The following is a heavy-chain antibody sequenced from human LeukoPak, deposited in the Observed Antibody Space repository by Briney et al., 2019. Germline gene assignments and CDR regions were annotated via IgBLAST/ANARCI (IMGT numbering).Heavy chain of an antibody. J-gene: IGHJ6*03. Sequence: GGSLRLSCTASGFTFGDYAMSWVRQAPGKGLEWVGFIRSKAYGGTTEYAASVKGRFTISRDDSKSIAYLQMNSLKTEDTAVYYCTRADSYSSYQTPTTYYYYYYMDVWGKGTTVTISS. CDR2: IRSKAYGGTT. CDR3: TRADSYSSYQTPTTYYYYYYMDV. CDR1: GFTFGDYA. D-gene: IGHD6-19*01. V-gene: IGHV3-49*04.